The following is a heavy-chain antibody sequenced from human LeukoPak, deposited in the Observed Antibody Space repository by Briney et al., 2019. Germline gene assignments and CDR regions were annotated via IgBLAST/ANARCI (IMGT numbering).Heavy chain of an antibody. CDR3: AVAGYCSGGSCHP. CDR1: GGSFSGYY. V-gene: IGHV4-59*01. CDR2: IYYSGST. Sequence: SETLSLTCAVYGGSFSGYYWSWIRQPPGKGLEWIGYIYYSGSTNYNPSLTSRVTISVDTPKNQFSLKLSSVTAADTAVYYCAVAGYCSGGSCHPWGQGTLVTVSS. D-gene: IGHD2-15*01. J-gene: IGHJ5*02.